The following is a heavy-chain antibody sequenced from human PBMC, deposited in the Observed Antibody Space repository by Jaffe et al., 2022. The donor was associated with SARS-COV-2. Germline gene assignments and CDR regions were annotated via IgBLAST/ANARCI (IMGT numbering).Heavy chain of an antibody. CDR1: GFTFSSYA. D-gene: IGHD6-13*01. CDR2: ISYDGSNK. V-gene: IGHV3-30*04. Sequence: QVQLVESGGGVVQPGRSLRLSCAASGFTFSSYAMHWVRQAPGKGLEWVAVISYDGSNKYYADSVKGRFTISRDNSKNTLYLQMNSLRAEDTAVYYCAREGRGIAAASLEPEYFQHWGQGTLVTVSS. CDR3: AREGRGIAAASLEPEYFQH. J-gene: IGHJ1*01.